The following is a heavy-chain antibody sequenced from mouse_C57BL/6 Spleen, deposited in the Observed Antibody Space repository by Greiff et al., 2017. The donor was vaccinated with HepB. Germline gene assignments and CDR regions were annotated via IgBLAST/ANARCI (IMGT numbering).Heavy chain of an antibody. D-gene: IGHD1-1*01. Sequence: SQSLSLTCSVPGYSITSGYYWNWIRQFPGNKLEWLGSISYAGSNNYNPSLKNRISITRDTSKNQFFLKLNSVTTEDTATYYSARGVYYGSRDFDVWGTGTTVTVSS. CDR2: ISYAGSN. J-gene: IGHJ1*03. CDR3: ARGVYYGSRDFDV. CDR1: GYSITSGYY. V-gene: IGHV3-6*01.